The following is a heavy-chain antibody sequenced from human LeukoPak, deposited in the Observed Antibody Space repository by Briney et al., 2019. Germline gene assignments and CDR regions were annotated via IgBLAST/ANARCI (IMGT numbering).Heavy chain of an antibody. CDR2: IYYSGNT. D-gene: IGHD6-13*01. CDR3: ARLGPPTHSSSWSGFDY. J-gene: IGHJ4*02. CDR1: GGSISSYY. V-gene: IGHV4-59*01. Sequence: SVTLSLTCTVSGGSISSYYWSWIRQPPGKGLEWIGYIYYSGNTNYNPSLKSRVTISVDTSKNQFSLKLSSVTAADTAVYYCARLGPPTHSSSWSGFDYWGQGTLVTVSS.